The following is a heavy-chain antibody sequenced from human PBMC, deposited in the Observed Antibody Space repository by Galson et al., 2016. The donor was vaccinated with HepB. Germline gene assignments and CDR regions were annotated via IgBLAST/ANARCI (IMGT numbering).Heavy chain of an antibody. CDR1: GFIFSSYW. V-gene: IGHV3-7*01. Sequence: SLRLSCAASGFIFSSYWMSWVRQAPGKGLEWVANIKQDGSEKYYVDSVKGRFTISRDNAKNSLYLQMNSLRAEDTAVYYCARDREMAAPYYYYYGMDVWGQGTTVTVSS. D-gene: IGHD5-24*01. J-gene: IGHJ6*02. CDR3: ARDREMAAPYYYYYGMDV. CDR2: IKQDGSEK.